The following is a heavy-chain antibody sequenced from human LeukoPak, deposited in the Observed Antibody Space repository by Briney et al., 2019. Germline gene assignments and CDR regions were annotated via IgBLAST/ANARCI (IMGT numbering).Heavy chain of an antibody. CDR2: INQDGSAK. CDR1: GFTFSSYW. D-gene: IGHD6-13*01. Sequence: GRSLRLSCAASGFTFSSYWMSWVRQAPGKGLEWVANINQDGSAKYYVDSVRGRFTISRDNARNSLYLQMNSLRAEDTAVYYCAKAFNSSWHNWGQGTLVTVSS. J-gene: IGHJ4*02. V-gene: IGHV3-7*01. CDR3: AKAFNSSWHN.